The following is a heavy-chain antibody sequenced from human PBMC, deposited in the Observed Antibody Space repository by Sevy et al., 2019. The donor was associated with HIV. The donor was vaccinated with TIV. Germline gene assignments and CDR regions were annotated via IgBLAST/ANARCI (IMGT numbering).Heavy chain of an antibody. Sequence: GGSLRLSCAASGFTVSSNYMSWVRQAPGKGLEWVSVIYSGGSTYYADSVKGRFTISRDNSKNTRYLQMNSLRAEDTAVYYCASRYYYGSGSYYRWSWDVWGQGTTVTVS. CDR1: GFTVSSNY. CDR2: IYSGGST. CDR3: ASRYYYGSGSYYRWSWDV. J-gene: IGHJ6*02. V-gene: IGHV3-53*01. D-gene: IGHD3-10*01.